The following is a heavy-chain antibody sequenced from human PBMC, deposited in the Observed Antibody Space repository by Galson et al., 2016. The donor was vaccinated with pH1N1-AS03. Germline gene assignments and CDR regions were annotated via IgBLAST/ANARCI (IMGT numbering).Heavy chain of an antibody. CDR1: GYSISRGYC. J-gene: IGHJ4*02. V-gene: IGHV4-38-2*01. CDR3: VRSDRVITASNTRPEGGDY. CDR2: IYHTGTT. Sequence: SETLSLTCGVSGYSISRGYCWGWIRQAPGKGLEWIGSIYHTGTTYYNPSLKSRLTISMDMSKNQFSLNLSSVTAADTAVYYCVRSDRVITASNTRPEGGDYWGQGTLVTVSS. D-gene: IGHD2-2*01.